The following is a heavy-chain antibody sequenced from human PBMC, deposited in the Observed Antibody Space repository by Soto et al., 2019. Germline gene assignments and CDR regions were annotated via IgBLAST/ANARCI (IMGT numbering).Heavy chain of an antibody. D-gene: IGHD6-6*01. J-gene: IGHJ6*02. V-gene: IGHV1-2*02. CDR3: ARGAVGRAAQFPDCYYYYGMDV. CDR1: GYTFTGYY. CDR2: INPNSGGT. Sequence: QVQLVQSGAEVKKPGASVKVSCKASGYTFTGYYMHWVRQAPGQGLEWMGWINPNSGGTNYAQKYHGRVTMTRDTSISTAYMELSRLRSYDTAVYYCARGAVGRAAQFPDCYYYYGMDVWGQGTTVTVSS.